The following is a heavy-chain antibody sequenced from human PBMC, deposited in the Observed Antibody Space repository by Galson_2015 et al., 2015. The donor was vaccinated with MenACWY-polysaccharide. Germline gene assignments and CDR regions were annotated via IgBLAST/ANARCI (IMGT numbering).Heavy chain of an antibody. V-gene: IGHV3-23*01. CDR1: GFTFSSYA. J-gene: IGHJ6*02. Sequence: SLRLSCAASGFTFSSYAMTWVRQAPGKGLEWVSSITDGAYSTYYADSVKGRFTISRDNSKTTLYLQMNSLRAEDTAVSYCAKNSTPSYTFDYDGMDAWGQGTTVPASS. CDR3: AKNSTPSYTFDYDGMDA. CDR2: ITDGAYST. D-gene: IGHD2/OR15-2a*01.